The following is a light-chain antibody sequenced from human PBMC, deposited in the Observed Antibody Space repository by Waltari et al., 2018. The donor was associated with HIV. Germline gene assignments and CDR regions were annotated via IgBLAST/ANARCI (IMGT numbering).Light chain of an antibody. J-gene: IGLJ2*01. Sequence: QSVLTQPAPVSGFPGPSTPIPCTGATTHSGPYTFISWYQYPPGKVPKVIIYEILTRPSGVSDRFSGSKSGNTAYLTISQLRAEDEADYYCTSYTANDTLVFGGGTKVTVL. CDR1: TTHSGPYTF. CDR3: TSYTANDTLV. CDR2: EIL. V-gene: IGLV2-14*01.